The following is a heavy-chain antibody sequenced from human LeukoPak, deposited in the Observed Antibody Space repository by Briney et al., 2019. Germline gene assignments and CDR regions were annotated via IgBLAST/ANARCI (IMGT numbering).Heavy chain of an antibody. J-gene: IGHJ4*02. CDR3: TLVGCSGGSCFSGHY. Sequence: GGSLRLSCAASGFTFSNAWMSWVRQAPGKGLEWVGRIKSKTDGGSRDYAAPVKGRFIVSRDDSKNTLFLEMNSLKTEDTAVYYCTLVGCSGGSCFSGHYWGQGTLVTVSS. D-gene: IGHD2-15*01. CDR1: GFTFSNAW. V-gene: IGHV3-15*01. CDR2: IKSKTDGGSR.